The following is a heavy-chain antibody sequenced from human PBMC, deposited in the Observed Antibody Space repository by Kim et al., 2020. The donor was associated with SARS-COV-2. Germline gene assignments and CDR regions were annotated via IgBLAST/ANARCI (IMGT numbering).Heavy chain of an antibody. CDR3: ASYKYSSSWYENWFDP. CDR2: INTNTGNP. Sequence: ASVKVSCKASGYTFTSYAMNWVRQAPGQGLEWMGWINTNTGNPTYAQGFTGRFVFSLDTSVSTAYLQISSLKAEDTAVYYCASYKYSSSWYENWFDPWGQGTLVTVSS. CDR1: GYTFTSYA. D-gene: IGHD6-13*01. J-gene: IGHJ5*02. V-gene: IGHV7-4-1*02.